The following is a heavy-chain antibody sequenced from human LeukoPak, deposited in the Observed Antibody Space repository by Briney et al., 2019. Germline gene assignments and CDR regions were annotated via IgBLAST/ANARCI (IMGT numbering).Heavy chain of an antibody. V-gene: IGHV1-18*01. J-gene: IGHJ3*01. Sequence: GASVNVSCKAFGYTFTNYGITWLRQAPGQGLEWMGWVSPSSGHTNYTQNLQDRVTMTTDTPTNTAYMELRSLRSDDTAVYYCAGDLIVVVGDVFDLWGQGTMVTVSS. CDR2: VSPSSGHT. CDR3: AGDLIVVVGDVFDL. D-gene: IGHD3-22*01. CDR1: GYTFTNYG.